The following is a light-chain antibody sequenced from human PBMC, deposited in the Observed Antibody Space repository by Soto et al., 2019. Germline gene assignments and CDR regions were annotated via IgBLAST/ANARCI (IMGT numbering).Light chain of an antibody. CDR1: QGISSY. J-gene: IGKJ1*01. CDR2: GAF. V-gene: IGKV1-13*02. Sequence: IRFTQSPAFRSASVVDRVTITCRVSQGISSYLDWYQQKPGQAPRLLIYGAFSRDTGIPDRFSGSGSGTDFTLTINSLEPEDFAVYYCQQADSSHRTFGQGTKVDI. CDR3: QQADSSHRT.